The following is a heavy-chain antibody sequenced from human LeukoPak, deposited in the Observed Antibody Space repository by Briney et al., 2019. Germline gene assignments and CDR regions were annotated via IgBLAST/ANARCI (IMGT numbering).Heavy chain of an antibody. D-gene: IGHD4-17*01. CDR2: LNSDGRTT. CDR3: ARGSDETATISGWFDP. CDR1: GFTFSNHW. J-gene: IGHJ5*02. V-gene: IGHV3-74*01. Sequence: GGSLRLSCAASGFTFSNHWMHWVRQGPGKGLVWVSRLNSDGRTTTYADSVKGRFTISRDNAKNTLYLQMNSLRVEDTAVYYCARGSDETATISGWFDPWGQGTLVTVSS.